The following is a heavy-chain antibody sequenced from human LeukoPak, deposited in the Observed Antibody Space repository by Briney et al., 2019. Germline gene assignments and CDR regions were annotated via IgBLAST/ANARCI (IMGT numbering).Heavy chain of an antibody. D-gene: IGHD1-26*01. V-gene: IGHV3-30*09. CDR3: AREEWELPDY. CDR2: ISYGGSNK. CDR1: GFTFSSYA. J-gene: IGHJ4*02. Sequence: GGSLRLSCAASGFTFSSYAMHWVRQAPGKGLEGVAVISYGGSNKYYADSVKGRFALSRDNSKNTLYLQMNSLRAEDTAVYYCAREEWELPDYWGQGTLVTVSS.